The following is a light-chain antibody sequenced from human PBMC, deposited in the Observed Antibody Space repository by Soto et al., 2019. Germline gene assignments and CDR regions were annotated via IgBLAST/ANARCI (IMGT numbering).Light chain of an antibody. CDR3: QQYDNWPLT. V-gene: IGKV3-15*01. CDR2: AAS. Sequence: IVMTQSPVTLSVSPGEIATLSCRASQSVSSNLAWYQQRPGQAPRLLMYAASTPATGIPARFSGSGSGTEFSLTISGLQSEDFVVYFCQQYDNWPLTFVGGTKVEMK. CDR1: QSVSSN. J-gene: IGKJ4*01.